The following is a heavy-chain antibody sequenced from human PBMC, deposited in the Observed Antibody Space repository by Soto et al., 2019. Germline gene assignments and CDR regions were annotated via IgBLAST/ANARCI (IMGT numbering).Heavy chain of an antibody. J-gene: IGHJ4*02. CDR2: ISYDGSTQ. Sequence: QVQLVESGGGVVQPGRSLRLSCAASGFTFNIYDIHWVRQAPGKGLEWMAVISYDGSTQHYADSVKGRFTLSRDNSKNTLYLQMNSLRDEDTAVYYCAKGGVTWYSSSWYDYWGQGTLVTVSS. D-gene: IGHD6-13*01. V-gene: IGHV3-30*18. CDR1: GFTFNIYD. CDR3: AKGGVTWYSSSWYDY.